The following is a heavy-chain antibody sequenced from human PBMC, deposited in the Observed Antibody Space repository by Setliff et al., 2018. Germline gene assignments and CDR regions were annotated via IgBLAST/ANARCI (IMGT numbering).Heavy chain of an antibody. V-gene: IGHV4-34*12. CDR1: GGSFSGYY. CDR3: ARSFSRSGKFLLDY. D-gene: IGHD1-26*01. Sequence: SETLSLTCAVYGGSFSGYYWSWIRQPPGKRPEWIGEIIHSGSTNYNPSLKSRVTISMDTSKNQFSLKVPSVTAADTAVYYCARSFSRSGKFLLDYWGQGALVTVSS. CDR2: IIHSGST. J-gene: IGHJ4*02.